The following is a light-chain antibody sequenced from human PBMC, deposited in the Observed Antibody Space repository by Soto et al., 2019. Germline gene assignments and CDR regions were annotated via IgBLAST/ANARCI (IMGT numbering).Light chain of an antibody. J-gene: IGLJ1*01. V-gene: IGLV2-18*02. CDR1: SSDIGSYNR. CDR2: DVN. CDR3: NSFTPRSTYV. Sequence: QSALTQPASVSGSPGQAITISCTGTSSDIGSYNRVSWYQQPPGTAPKLIIYDVNNRPSGVPDPFSGSTSGNTTPLTISGPQSKDEANYNPNSFTPRSTYVFVTGTKLTAL.